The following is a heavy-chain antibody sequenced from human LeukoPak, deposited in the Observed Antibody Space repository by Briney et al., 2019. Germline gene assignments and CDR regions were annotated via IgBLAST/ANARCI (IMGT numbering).Heavy chain of an antibody. Sequence: SETLSLTCTVSGYSISSGYYWGWIRQPPGKGLEWIGSIYHSGSTYYNPSLKSRVTISVDTSKNQFSLKLSSVTAADTAVYYCARVPYDILTGWVEGYFDYWGQGTLVTVSS. V-gene: IGHV4-38-2*02. CDR3: ARVPYDILTGWVEGYFDY. CDR2: IYHSGST. CDR1: GYSISSGYY. J-gene: IGHJ4*02. D-gene: IGHD3-9*01.